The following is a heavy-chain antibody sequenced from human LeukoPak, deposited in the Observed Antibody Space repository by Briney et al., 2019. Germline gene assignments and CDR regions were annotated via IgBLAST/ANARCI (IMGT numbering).Heavy chain of an antibody. D-gene: IGHD6-19*01. V-gene: IGHV3-74*01. CDR1: GFTFTSYW. J-gene: IGHJ4*02. CDR2: INSDESST. Sequence: GGSLRLSCAASGFTFTSYWMHWVRHAPGKGLVWVSRINSDESSTSYADSVKGRFTISRDNAKNTLYLQMNSLRAEDTAVYYCARAHSSGWYYFDSWGQGTLVTVSS. CDR3: ARAHSSGWYYFDS.